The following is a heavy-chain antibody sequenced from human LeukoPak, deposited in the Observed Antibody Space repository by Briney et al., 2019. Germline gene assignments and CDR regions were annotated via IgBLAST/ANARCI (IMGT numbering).Heavy chain of an antibody. CDR1: GFTFSSYD. Sequence: AGGSLRLSCAASGFTFSSYDMHWIRQATVKGLEWVSAIGTAGDTYYPGSVKGRFTISRENAKNSLYLQMNSLRAGDTAVYYCARGSVGSSWTPVDYWGQGTLVTVSS. CDR2: IGTAGDT. D-gene: IGHD6-13*01. CDR3: ARGSVGSSWTPVDY. V-gene: IGHV3-13*01. J-gene: IGHJ4*02.